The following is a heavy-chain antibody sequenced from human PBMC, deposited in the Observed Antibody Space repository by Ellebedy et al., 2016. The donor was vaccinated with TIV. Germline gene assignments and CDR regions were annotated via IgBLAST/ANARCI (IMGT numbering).Heavy chain of an antibody. CDR1: GGSISTYY. CDR3: ARVGKVDTGMVTDY. V-gene: IGHV4-59*01. D-gene: IGHD5-18*01. CDR2: IYYSGNT. J-gene: IGHJ4*02. Sequence: SETLSLTXTVSGGSISTYYWTWIRQPPGKGLEWIGYIYYSGNTNYNPSLKSRVTISVGTSKNQFSLKLSSVTAADTAVYYCARVGKVDTGMVTDYWGQGTLVTVSS.